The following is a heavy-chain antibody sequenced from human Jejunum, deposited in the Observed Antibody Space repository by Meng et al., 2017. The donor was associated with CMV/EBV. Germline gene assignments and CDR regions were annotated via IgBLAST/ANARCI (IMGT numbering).Heavy chain of an antibody. Sequence: CAASGFTIRDYYTSWIRQAPGKGLEWVSYISSSGSTIYYADSVKGRFTISRDNAKNSLYLQMNTLRPDDTAVYYCARARGSGRGVWGQGTTVTVSS. V-gene: IGHV3-11*01. CDR1: GFTIRDYY. D-gene: IGHD3-10*01. CDR3: ARARGSGRGV. J-gene: IGHJ6*02. CDR2: ISSSGSTI.